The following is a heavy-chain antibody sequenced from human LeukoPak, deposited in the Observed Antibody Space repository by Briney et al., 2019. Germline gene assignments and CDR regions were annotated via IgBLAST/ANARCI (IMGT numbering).Heavy chain of an antibody. Sequence: PGGSLRLSCAASGFTFSSYWMSWVRQAPGKGLEWVADIKQDGSEKYYVDSVKGRFTISRDNSKNTLYLQMNSLRAEDTAVYYCAKFLRFPRIAAAGPLGFDPWGQGTLVTVSS. J-gene: IGHJ5*02. V-gene: IGHV3-7*01. CDR1: GFTFSSYW. CDR2: IKQDGSEK. CDR3: AKFLRFPRIAAAGPLGFDP. D-gene: IGHD6-13*01.